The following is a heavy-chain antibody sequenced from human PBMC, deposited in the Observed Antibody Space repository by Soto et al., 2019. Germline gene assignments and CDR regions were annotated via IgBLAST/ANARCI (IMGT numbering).Heavy chain of an antibody. J-gene: IGHJ4*02. CDR3: ARSPYDFWSGYVFDY. D-gene: IGHD3-3*01. Sequence: QVQLVQSGAEVKKPGASVKVSCKASGYTFTSYAMHWVRQAPGQRLEWMGWINAGNGNTQYSQKFQGRVTITRDTSASTAYMELSSLRSEDTAVYYCARSPYDFWSGYVFDYWGQGTLVTVSS. CDR2: INAGNGNT. V-gene: IGHV1-3*01. CDR1: GYTFTSYA.